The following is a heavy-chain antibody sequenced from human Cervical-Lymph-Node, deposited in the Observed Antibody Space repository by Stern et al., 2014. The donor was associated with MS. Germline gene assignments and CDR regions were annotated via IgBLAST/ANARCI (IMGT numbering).Heavy chain of an antibody. J-gene: IGHJ4*02. Sequence: QVQLVQSGAEVKKPGASVKVSCKASGYTFTSYDINWVRQATGQGLEWMGWMNPNSANTGYAQKFQGRITMTRNTSITTAYLELTGLRSEDTAMYYCAAGPFWSGYYYYFEYWGQGTLVTVSS. CDR1: GYTFTSYD. CDR2: MNPNSANT. CDR3: AAGPFWSGYYYYFEY. V-gene: IGHV1-8*01. D-gene: IGHD3-3*01.